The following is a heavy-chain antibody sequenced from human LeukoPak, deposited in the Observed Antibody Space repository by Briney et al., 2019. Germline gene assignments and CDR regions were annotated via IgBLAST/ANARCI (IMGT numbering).Heavy chain of an antibody. CDR1: GMSLSDYY. J-gene: IGHJ4*02. CDR2: INHGGST. Sequence: SETLSLTCGVSGMSLSDYYWTWIRQSPGKGLEWIGEINHGGSTDYNPSLKSRVTISVDTSKNQFSLKLSSVTAADTAVYYCARGGSGIAARPGEYWGQGTLVTVSS. CDR3: ARGGSGIAARPGEY. D-gene: IGHD6-6*01. V-gene: IGHV4-34*01.